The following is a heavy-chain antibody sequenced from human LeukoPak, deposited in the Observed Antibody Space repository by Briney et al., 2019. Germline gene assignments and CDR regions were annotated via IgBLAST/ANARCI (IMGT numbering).Heavy chain of an antibody. CDR3: ARGVEYNWNAEVYFDY. Sequence: SVKVSCKASGGTFSSYAISWVRQAPGQGLEWMGGIIPLFGTANYAQKFQGRVTITTDESTSTAYMGLSSLRSEDTAVYYCARGVEYNWNAEVYFDYWGQGTLVTVSS. J-gene: IGHJ4*02. CDR2: IIPLFGTA. CDR1: GGTFSSYA. V-gene: IGHV1-69*05. D-gene: IGHD1-1*01.